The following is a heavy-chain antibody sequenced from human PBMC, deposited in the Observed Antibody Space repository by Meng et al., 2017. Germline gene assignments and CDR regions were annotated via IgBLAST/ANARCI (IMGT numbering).Heavy chain of an antibody. CDR3: ARDARVLGFVPYGDYVSYYYYGMDV. V-gene: IGHV3-7*01. Sequence: GESLKISCAASGFTFSQYWMTWVRQAPGKGLEWVANINQDGSAKSYVDSVKGRFTISRDNSKNTLYLQMNSLRAEGTAVYYCARDARVLGFVPYGDYVSYYYYGMDVWGQGTTVTVSS. J-gene: IGHJ6*02. D-gene: IGHD4-17*01. CDR2: INQDGSAK. CDR1: GFTFSQYW.